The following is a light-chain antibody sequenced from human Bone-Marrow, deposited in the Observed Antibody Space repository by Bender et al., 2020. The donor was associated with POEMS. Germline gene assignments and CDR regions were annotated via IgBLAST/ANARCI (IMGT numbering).Light chain of an antibody. CDR3: QSYDSRQSGSTV. CDR1: SSNIGAGYD. V-gene: IGLV1-40*01. J-gene: IGLJ2*01. Sequence: QSVLTPPPSVSGAPGQRVTISCTGSSSNIGAGYDVHWYQQLPGTAPKLLIYGNTNRPSGVPDRFSGSRSASSASLVITGLQAQDEADYHCQSYDSRQSGSTVFGGGTKVTVL. CDR2: GNT.